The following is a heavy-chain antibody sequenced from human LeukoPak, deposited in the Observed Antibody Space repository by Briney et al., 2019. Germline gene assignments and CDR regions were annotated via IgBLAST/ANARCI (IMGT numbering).Heavy chain of an antibody. CDR1: GGSISSGGYS. Sequence: SQTLSLTCAVSGGSISSGGYSWSWIRQPPGKGLEWIGYIYHSGSTYYDPSLKSRVTISVDRSKNQFSLKLSSVTAADTAVYYCARHTFGGVIGQFDYWGQGTLVTVSS. J-gene: IGHJ4*02. V-gene: IGHV4-30-2*01. CDR2: IYHSGST. CDR3: ARHTFGGVIGQFDY. D-gene: IGHD3-16*02.